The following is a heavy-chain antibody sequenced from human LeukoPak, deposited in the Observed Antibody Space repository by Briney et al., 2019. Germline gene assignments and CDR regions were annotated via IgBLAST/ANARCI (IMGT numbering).Heavy chain of an antibody. V-gene: IGHV1-2*04. CDR3: ARGGLYQLLYEDDAFDI. CDR2: INPNSGGT. J-gene: IGHJ3*02. CDR1: GYTFTGYY. D-gene: IGHD2-2*02. Sequence: ASVKVSCKASGYTFTGYYMHWVRQAPGQGLEWMGWINPNSGGTNYAQKFQGWVTMTRDTSISTAYMELSRLRSDDTAVYYCARGGLYQLLYEDDAFDIWGQGTMVTVSS.